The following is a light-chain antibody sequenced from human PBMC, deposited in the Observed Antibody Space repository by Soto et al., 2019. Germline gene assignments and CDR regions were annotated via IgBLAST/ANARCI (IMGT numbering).Light chain of an antibody. Sequence: EVVMTQSPATLSVSPGECVTLSCRASQGICDTLAWYQHKPGQTPRLLIYDTSTRATGVPARFSGSRSGTEFTLTINNLQPDDLATYICQQYKSYSTFGRGTKVDIK. J-gene: IGKJ1*01. V-gene: IGKV3-15*01. CDR3: QQYKSYST. CDR2: DTS. CDR1: QGICDT.